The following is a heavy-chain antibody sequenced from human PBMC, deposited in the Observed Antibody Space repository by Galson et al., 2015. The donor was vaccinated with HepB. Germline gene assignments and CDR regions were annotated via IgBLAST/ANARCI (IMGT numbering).Heavy chain of an antibody. CDR1: GGTFSSYA. Sequence: SVKVSCKASGGTFSSYAISWVRQAPGQGLEWMGRIIPILGIANYAQKFQGRVTITADKSTSTAYMELSSLRSEDTAVYYCASPTQLYYYGSGSYFQQTPNYYYYGMDVWGQGTTVTVSS. J-gene: IGHJ6*02. CDR2: IIPILGIA. D-gene: IGHD3-10*01. V-gene: IGHV1-69*04. CDR3: ASPTQLYYYGSGSYFQQTPNYYYYGMDV.